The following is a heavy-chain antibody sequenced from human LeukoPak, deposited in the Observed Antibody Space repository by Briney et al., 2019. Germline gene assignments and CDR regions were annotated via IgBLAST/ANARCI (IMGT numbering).Heavy chain of an antibody. CDR1: GGSFSGYY. V-gene: IGHV4-34*01. CDR3: ARAMKFSGYLSYYYYMDV. Sequence: PSETLSLTCAVYGGSFSGYYWSWIRQPPGKGLEWIGEIYHSGSSNYNPSLKSRVTISVDKSKNQFSLKLSSVTAADTAVYYCARAMKFSGYLSYYYYMDVWGKGTTVTVSS. D-gene: IGHD5-12*01. CDR2: IYHSGSS. J-gene: IGHJ6*03.